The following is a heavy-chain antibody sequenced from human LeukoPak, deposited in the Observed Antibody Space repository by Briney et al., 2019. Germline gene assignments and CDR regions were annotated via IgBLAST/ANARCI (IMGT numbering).Heavy chain of an antibody. Sequence: SETLSLTCTVSGGSISSGDYYWSRIRQPPGKGLEWIGYIYYSGSTYYRPSLKSRVTISVDTSKNQFSLKLSSVTAADTAVYYCARDLSYYDILTGYSNNWFDPWGQGTLVTVSS. D-gene: IGHD3-9*01. CDR3: ARDLSYYDILTGYSNNWFDP. V-gene: IGHV4-30-4*01. CDR2: IYYSGST. J-gene: IGHJ5*02. CDR1: GGSISSGDYY.